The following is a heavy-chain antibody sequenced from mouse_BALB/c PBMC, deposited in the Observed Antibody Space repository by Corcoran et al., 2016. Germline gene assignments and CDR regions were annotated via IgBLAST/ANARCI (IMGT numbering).Heavy chain of an antibody. CDR1: GYTFSSYW. Sequence: QVQLQQSGAELMKPGASVKISCKATGYTFSSYWMEWVKQKPGHGLEWIGEILPGSGSTNYNEKFKGKATFTADTSSNTAYMELSSLTSEDSAVYYCAREPSGDYYFDYWGQGTTLTVSS. J-gene: IGHJ2*01. D-gene: IGHD2-13*01. V-gene: IGHV1-9*01. CDR3: AREPSGDYYFDY. CDR2: ILPGSGST.